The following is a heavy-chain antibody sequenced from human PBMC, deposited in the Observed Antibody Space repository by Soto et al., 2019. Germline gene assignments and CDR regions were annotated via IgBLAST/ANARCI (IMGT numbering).Heavy chain of an antibody. CDR1: GFAFLSYG. V-gene: IGHV3-23*01. CDR3: ARLGASSSSLYYVDY. Sequence: EVQLLESGGGLVQPGGSLRLSCAASGFAFLSYGMSWVRQAPGKGLEWVSTITGSGANTYNTDSVKGRFTISRDNSKNTLHVHMNRRRAEDTAVYYCARLGASSSSLYYVDYWGQGTLVTVSS. CDR2: ITGSGANT. J-gene: IGHJ4*02. D-gene: IGHD1-26*01.